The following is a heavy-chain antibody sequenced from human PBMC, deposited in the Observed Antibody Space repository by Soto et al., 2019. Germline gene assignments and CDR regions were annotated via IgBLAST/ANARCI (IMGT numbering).Heavy chain of an antibody. CDR1: GGTFNTYT. D-gene: IGHD3-22*01. J-gene: IGHJ4*02. CDR2: IIPMLNVA. V-gene: IGHV1-69*08. Sequence: QVQLLQSGAEVRKPGSSVKVSCKASGGTFNTYTFSWVRQAPGQGLEWMGRIIPMLNVANYAQKFQGRVTITADKSTRTPYKGLSNQRAEHTAVYYCAKDLSPYEGSPYYALFEYWGQGTLVTVSS. CDR3: AKDLSPYEGSPYYALFEY.